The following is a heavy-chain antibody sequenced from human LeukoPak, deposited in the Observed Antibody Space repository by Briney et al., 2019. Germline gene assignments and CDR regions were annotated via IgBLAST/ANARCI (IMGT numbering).Heavy chain of an antibody. CDR2: INHSGST. Sequence: SEPLSLTCAVYGGSYSGYYWSWIRQPRGKGGEGMGEINHSGSTNYNPSLKSRVSISVDTSKSQYSLKLSSVTAAATDVYYCARAPVRIAAAGGLFDPWGQGTLVTVSS. CDR1: GGSYSGYY. J-gene: IGHJ5*02. CDR3: ARAPVRIAAAGGLFDP. D-gene: IGHD6-13*01. V-gene: IGHV4-34*01.